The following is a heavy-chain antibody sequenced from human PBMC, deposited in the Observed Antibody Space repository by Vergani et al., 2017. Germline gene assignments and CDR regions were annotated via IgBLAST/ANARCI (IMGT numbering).Heavy chain of an antibody. J-gene: IGHJ4*02. Sequence: QVQLQESGPGLVKPSETLSLTCTVSGGSISSYYMSWIRQAPGKGLEWVSYISSSSSNTNYADSVKGRFTISRDNAKNSLYLQMNSLRAEDTAVYYCAREVTMVRGVIMNWGQGTLVTVSS. CDR2: ISSSSSNT. CDR3: AREVTMVRGVIMN. V-gene: IGHV3-11*05. CDR1: GGSISSYY. D-gene: IGHD3-10*01.